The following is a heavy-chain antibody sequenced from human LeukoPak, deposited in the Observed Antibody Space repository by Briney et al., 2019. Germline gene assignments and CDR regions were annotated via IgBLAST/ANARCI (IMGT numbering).Heavy chain of an antibody. V-gene: IGHV3-7*03. Sequence: GGSLRLSCAASGFTFSSFWMTWVRQAPGKGLEWVANIKEDGSQKYYVDSVKGRFTISRDNAKNSLFLQTNSLRVDATAVYYCARDSGWFRFDYWGQGTLVTVSS. D-gene: IGHD6-19*01. CDR2: IKEDGSQK. CDR3: ARDSGWFRFDY. J-gene: IGHJ4*02. CDR1: GFTFSSFW.